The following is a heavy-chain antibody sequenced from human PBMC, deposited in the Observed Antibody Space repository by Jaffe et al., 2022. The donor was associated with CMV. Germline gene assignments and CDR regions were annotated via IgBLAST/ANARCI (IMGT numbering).Heavy chain of an antibody. CDR2: ISSSGESI. Sequence: EVQVVESGGGLVQSGGSLRLSCAASGFTFSSHEMIWVRQAPGKGLEWVSYISSSGESITYADSVRGRFTISRDNARNSLYLQMNSLRAEDTAVYYCVRDGRTAPGTFRRFDYWGHGTLVTVSS. CDR1: GFTFSSHE. CDR3: VRDGRTAPGTFRRFDY. V-gene: IGHV3-48*03. J-gene: IGHJ4*01. D-gene: IGHD1-7*01.